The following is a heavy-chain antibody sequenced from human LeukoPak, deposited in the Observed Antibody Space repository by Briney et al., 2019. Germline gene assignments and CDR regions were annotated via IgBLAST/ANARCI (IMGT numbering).Heavy chain of an antibody. V-gene: IGHV1-2*02. J-gene: IGHJ6*03. CDR1: GYTFTGYY. CDR3: ARGAKSYYYYHMDV. CDR2: INPNSGGT. Sequence: ASVKVSCKASGYTFTGYYMHWVRQAPGQGLECMGWINPNSGGTNYAQKFQGRVTMTRDTSISTAYMEVSRLTSDDTAVYYCARGAKSYYYYHMDVWGKGTTVTVSS.